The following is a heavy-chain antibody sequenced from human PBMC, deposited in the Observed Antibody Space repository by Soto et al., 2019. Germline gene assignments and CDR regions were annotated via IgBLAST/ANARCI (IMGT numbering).Heavy chain of an antibody. Sequence: SETLSLTCTVSGGSISSYYWSWIRQPPGKGLEWIGYIYYSGSTNYNPSLKSRVTISVDTSKNQFSLKLSSVTAADTAVYYCARPDHYYYDSSGYWDYWGQGTLVTVSS. CDR2: IYYSGST. CDR3: ARPDHYYYDSSGYWDY. D-gene: IGHD3-22*01. CDR1: GGSISSYY. J-gene: IGHJ4*02. V-gene: IGHV4-59*01.